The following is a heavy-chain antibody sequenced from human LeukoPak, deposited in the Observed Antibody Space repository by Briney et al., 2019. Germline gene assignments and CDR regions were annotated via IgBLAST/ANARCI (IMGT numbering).Heavy chain of an antibody. CDR3: ARDNPGMCSGGSCYSGWYFDL. CDR1: GFTFSSYW. J-gene: IGHJ2*01. V-gene: IGHV3-7*01. Sequence: GGSLRLSCAASGFTFSSYWMSWVRQAPGKGLEWVANIKQDGSEKYYVDSVKGRFTISRDNAKNSLYLQMNSLRAEDAAVYYCARDNPGMCSGGSCYSGWYFDLWGRGTLVTVSS. D-gene: IGHD2-15*01. CDR2: IKQDGSEK.